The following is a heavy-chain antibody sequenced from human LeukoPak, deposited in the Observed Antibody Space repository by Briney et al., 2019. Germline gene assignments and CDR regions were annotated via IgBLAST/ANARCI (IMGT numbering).Heavy chain of an antibody. V-gene: IGHV3-23*01. D-gene: IGHD1-26*01. CDR2: FSGSDGGT. Sequence: PGGSLRLSCAASGFTFSGYAMSWVRQAPGKGLERVSTFSGSDGGTYYADSVKGRFTISRDNSKNTLFLQMNSLRAEDTAIYYCARKTTNDYWGQGTLVTVSS. CDR3: ARKTTNDY. CDR1: GFTFSGYA. J-gene: IGHJ4*02.